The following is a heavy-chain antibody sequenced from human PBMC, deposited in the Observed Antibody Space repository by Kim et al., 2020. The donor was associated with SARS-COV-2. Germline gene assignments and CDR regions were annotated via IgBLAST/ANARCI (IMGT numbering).Heavy chain of an antibody. Sequence: SQKFQGRLTITRDTSARTAYMELSSLRSEDTAVYYCARELGRYYYYGMDVWGQGTTVTVSS. J-gene: IGHJ6*02. CDR3: ARELGRYYYYGMDV. V-gene: IGHV1-3*01. D-gene: IGHD3-3*01.